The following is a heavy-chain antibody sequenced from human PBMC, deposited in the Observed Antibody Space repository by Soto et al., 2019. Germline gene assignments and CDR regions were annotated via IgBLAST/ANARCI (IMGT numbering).Heavy chain of an antibody. J-gene: IGHJ6*02. CDR3: ARCRVVTATDYYYDYCMDV. CDR2: IIPIFGTA. V-gene: IGHV1-69*01. CDR1: GGTFSSYA. Sequence: QVQLVQSGAEVKKPGSSVKVSCKASGGTFSSYAISWVRQAPGQGLEWMGGIIPIFGTANYAQKFQGRVKITADESTSTAYMELSSLRSEDTAVYYCARCRVVTATDYYYDYCMDVWGQGTTVTVSS. D-gene: IGHD2-21*02.